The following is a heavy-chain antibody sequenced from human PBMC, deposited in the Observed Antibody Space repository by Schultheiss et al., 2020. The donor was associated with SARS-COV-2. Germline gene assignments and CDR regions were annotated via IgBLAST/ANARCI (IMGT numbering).Heavy chain of an antibody. Sequence: SGPTLVKPTQTLTLTCTFSGFSLNTRGVGVGWVRQPPGEALEWLALIYWNDDKRYIPFLKSRLTITKDTSKNQVVLIASNMDPVDTATYFCARINMIWGSHPDYWGQGTLVTVSS. CDR2: IYWNDDK. CDR1: GFSLNTRGVG. CDR3: ARINMIWGSHPDY. J-gene: IGHJ4*02. V-gene: IGHV2-5*01. D-gene: IGHD3/OR15-3a*01.